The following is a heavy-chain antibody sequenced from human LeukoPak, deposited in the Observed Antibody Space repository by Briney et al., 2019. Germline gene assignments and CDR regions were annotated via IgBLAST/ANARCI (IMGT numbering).Heavy chain of an antibody. D-gene: IGHD3-16*01. CDR2: IWYDGSNE. V-gene: IGHV3-30*02. CDR1: GFTFSYYG. J-gene: IGHJ4*02. CDR3: AKVLGGLGATKAGLDY. Sequence: PGGSLRLSRAVSGFTFSYYGMHWVRQAPGKGLEWVSVIWYDGSNEYYADSVQGRFTISRDNSKNTLYLQMNSLRAEDTAVYYCAKVLGGLGATKAGLDYWGQGTMVTVSS.